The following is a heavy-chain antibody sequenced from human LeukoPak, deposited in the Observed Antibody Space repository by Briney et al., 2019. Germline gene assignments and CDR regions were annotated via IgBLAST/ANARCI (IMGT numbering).Heavy chain of an antibody. CDR3: ARGLRGVGASF. D-gene: IGHD1-26*01. Sequence: SETLSLTCTVSGGSISSGSYYWSWIRQPAGKGLEWIGRIYTSGSTNYNPSLKSRVTISVDTSKNQFSLKLSSVTAADTAVYYCARGLRGVGASFWGQGTLVTVSS. J-gene: IGHJ4*02. CDR1: GGSISSGSYY. CDR2: IYTSGST. V-gene: IGHV4-61*02.